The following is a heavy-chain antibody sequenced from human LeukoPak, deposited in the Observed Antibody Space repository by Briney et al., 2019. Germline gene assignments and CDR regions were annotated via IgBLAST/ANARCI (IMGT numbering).Heavy chain of an antibody. CDR1: GYTFTSYA. CDR2: INTNTGNP. Sequence: ASVKVSCKASGYTFTSYAMNWVRQAPGQGLEWMGWINTNTGNPTYAQGFTGRFVFSLDTSVSTAYLQISSLKAEDTAVYYCARDLEDIVVVVAATKYWGQGTLVTVSS. J-gene: IGHJ4*02. D-gene: IGHD2-15*01. CDR3: ARDLEDIVVVVAATKY. V-gene: IGHV7-4-1*02.